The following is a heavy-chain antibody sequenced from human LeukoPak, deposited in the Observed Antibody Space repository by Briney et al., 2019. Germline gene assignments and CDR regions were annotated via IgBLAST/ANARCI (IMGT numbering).Heavy chain of an antibody. V-gene: IGHV3-30-3*01. CDR1: GFTFSSYA. D-gene: IGHD3-22*01. CDR3: ASFYYDSTSNWFDP. Sequence: GRSLRLSCAASGFTFSSYAMPWVRQAPGKGLEWVAVISYDGSNKYYADSVKGRFTISRDNSKNTLYLQMNSLRAEDTAVYYCASFYYDSTSNWFDPWGQETLVTVSS. CDR2: ISYDGSNK. J-gene: IGHJ5*02.